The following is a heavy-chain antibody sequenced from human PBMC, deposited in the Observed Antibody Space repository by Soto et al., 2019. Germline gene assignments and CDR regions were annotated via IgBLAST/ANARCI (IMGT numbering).Heavy chain of an antibody. D-gene: IGHD5-18*01. CDR1: GYTFTSYG. J-gene: IGHJ5*02. V-gene: IGHV1-18*01. CDR2: INAYNGNT. CDR3: ARSGYSYGYYRPTANWLDP. Sequence: ASVKVSCKASGYTFTSYGISWVRQAPGQGLEWMGWINAYNGNTNYAQKLQGRVTMTTDTSTSTAYMELSSLRSDDTAVYYCARSGYSYGYYRPTANWLDPWGQGTLVTVSS.